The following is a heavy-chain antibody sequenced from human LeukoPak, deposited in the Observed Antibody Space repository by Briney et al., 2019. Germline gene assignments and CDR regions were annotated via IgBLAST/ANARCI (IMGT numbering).Heavy chain of an antibody. CDR3: ARQYTIFGVVTSYYGMDV. D-gene: IGHD3-3*01. J-gene: IGHJ6*02. CDR1: GYSFTSYR. Sequence: GESLKISCKGSGYSFTSYRIGWVRQMPGKGLEWMGIIYPGDSDTRYSPSFQGQVTISADKSISTAYLQWSSLKASDTAMYYCARQYTIFGVVTSYYGMDVWGQGTTVTVSS. CDR2: IYPGDSDT. V-gene: IGHV5-51*01.